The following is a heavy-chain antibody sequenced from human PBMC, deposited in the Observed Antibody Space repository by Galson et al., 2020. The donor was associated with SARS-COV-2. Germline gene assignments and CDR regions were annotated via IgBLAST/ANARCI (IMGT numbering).Heavy chain of an antibody. Sequence: ASVKVSCKASGYTFTSYGISWVRQAPGQGLEWMGWISAYNGNTNYAQKLQGRVTMTTDTSTSTAYMELRSLRSDDTAVYYCARDLQYFDWLLNFDYWGQGTLVTVSS. D-gene: IGHD3-9*01. CDR2: ISAYNGNT. J-gene: IGHJ4*02. V-gene: IGHV1-18*01. CDR1: GYTFTSYG. CDR3: ARDLQYFDWLLNFDY.